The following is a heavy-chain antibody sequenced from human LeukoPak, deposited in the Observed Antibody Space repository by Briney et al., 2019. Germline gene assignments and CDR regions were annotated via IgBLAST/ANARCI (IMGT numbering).Heavy chain of an antibody. V-gene: IGHV3-33*08. Sequence: PGGSLRLSCAASGFPFNAYWMTWVRQAPGKGLEWVAVIWYDGSNKYYADSVKGRFTISRDNSKNTLYLQMNSLRAGDTAVYYCARDQGGSYSEYFDYWGQGTLVTVSS. CDR3: ARDQGGSYSEYFDY. CDR1: GFPFNAYW. J-gene: IGHJ4*02. CDR2: IWYDGSNK. D-gene: IGHD1-26*01.